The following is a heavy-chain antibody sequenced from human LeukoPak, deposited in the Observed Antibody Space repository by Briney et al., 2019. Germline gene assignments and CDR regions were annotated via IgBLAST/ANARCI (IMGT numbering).Heavy chain of an antibody. V-gene: IGHV3-15*01. CDR2: IKSKTDGGAT. J-gene: IGHJ4*02. CDR1: GFTFSNAW. D-gene: IGHD3-3*01. CDR3: TTDRYDFWSGYYDY. Sequence: PGGSLRLSCAASGFTFSNAWMSWVRQAPGKGLEWVGRIKSKTDGGATDYAAPVKGRFTISRDDSKNTLYLQMNSPKTEDTAVYYCTTDRYDFWSGYYDYWGQGTLVTVSS.